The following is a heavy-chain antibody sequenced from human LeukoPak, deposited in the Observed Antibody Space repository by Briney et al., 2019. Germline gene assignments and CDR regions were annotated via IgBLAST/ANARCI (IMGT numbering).Heavy chain of an antibody. CDR3: ARGKYSSGWFDY. J-gene: IGHJ4*02. CDR1: GFTFSSYS. D-gene: IGHD6-19*01. CDR2: ITTSSTYI. V-gene: IGHV3-21*01. Sequence: PGGSLRLSCAASGFTFSSYSMSWVRQAPGKGLEWVSSITTSSTYISYADSVKGRFTISRDNAKNSLYLQMNSLRAEDTAVHYCARGKYSSGWFDYWGQGTLVTVSS.